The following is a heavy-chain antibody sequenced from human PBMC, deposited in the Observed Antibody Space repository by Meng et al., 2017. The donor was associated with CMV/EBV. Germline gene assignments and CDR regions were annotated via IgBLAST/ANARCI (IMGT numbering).Heavy chain of an antibody. D-gene: IGHD1-1*01. CDR1: GGTFSNYG. CDR2: IIPIFGTA. J-gene: IGHJ4*02. Sequence: SVKVSCKASGGTFSNYGVNWVRQAPGQGLEWMGGIIPIFGTANYARKFQGRVTITTDESTTTAYMELSGLRADDTAVYYCAREGVVGTTIYFDYWGQGTLVTVSS. V-gene: IGHV1-69*05. CDR3: AREGVVGTTIYFDY.